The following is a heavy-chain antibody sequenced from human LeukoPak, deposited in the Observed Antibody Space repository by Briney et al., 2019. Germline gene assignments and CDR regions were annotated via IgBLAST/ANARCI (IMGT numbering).Heavy chain of an antibody. CDR3: ARTNSLTASGYDY. CDR2: MNPYSGDR. CDR1: GYTFTSYH. J-gene: IGHJ4*02. V-gene: IGHV1-8*03. Sequence: GASVNVSCKTSGYTFTSYHINWVRQATGQGLEWMGWMNPYSGDRGYAQNFRGRVSITSDASIGTAYMELSSLRSDDKAVYFCARTNSLTASGYDYWGQGTLVTVSS. D-gene: IGHD2-21*02.